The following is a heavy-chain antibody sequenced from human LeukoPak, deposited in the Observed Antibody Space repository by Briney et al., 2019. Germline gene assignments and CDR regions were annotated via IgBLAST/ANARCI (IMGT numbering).Heavy chain of an antibody. CDR1: GFTFSNYG. V-gene: IGHV3-30*18. CDR3: AKDFSTSWASFDY. J-gene: IGHJ4*02. D-gene: IGHD6-13*01. CDR2: ISYDGSNQ. Sequence: PGRSLRLSCAASGFTFSNYGMHWVRQAPGKGLEWVTVISYDGSNQYYADSVKGRFTISRDNSKTTLFLQMDSLRTEDTAVYYCAKDFSTSWASFDYWGQGTLVTVSS.